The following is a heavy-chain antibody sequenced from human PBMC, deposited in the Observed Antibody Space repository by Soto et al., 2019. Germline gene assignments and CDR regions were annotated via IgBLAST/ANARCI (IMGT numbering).Heavy chain of an antibody. D-gene: IGHD3-3*01. CDR3: AKADLWSGLDPSYGMDV. CDR1: GFTFSSYA. V-gene: IGHV3-23*01. CDR2: ISGSGGST. J-gene: IGHJ6*02. Sequence: PGGSLRLSCAASGFTFSSYAMSWVRQAPGKGLEWVSGISGSGGSTYYADSVKGRFTISRDNSKNTLYLQMNSLRAEDTAVYYCAKADLWSGLDPSYGMDVWSQGTTVTVSS.